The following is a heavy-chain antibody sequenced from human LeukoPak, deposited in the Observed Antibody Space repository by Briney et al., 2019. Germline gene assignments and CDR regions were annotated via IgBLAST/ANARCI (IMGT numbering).Heavy chain of an antibody. CDR3: ARGSGYDGPFDY. CDR2: MNPNSGNT. V-gene: IGHV1-8*01. CDR1: GYTFTSYD. J-gene: IGHJ4*02. Sequence: EASVKVSCKASGYTFTSYDINWVRQATGQGLEWMGWMNPNSGNTGYAQKFQGRVTMTRNTSISTAYMELSSLRSEDTAVYYCARGSGYDGPFDYWGQGTLVTVSS. D-gene: IGHD5-12*01.